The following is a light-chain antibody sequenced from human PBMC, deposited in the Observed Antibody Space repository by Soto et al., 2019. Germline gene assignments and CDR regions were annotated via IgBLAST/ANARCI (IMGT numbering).Light chain of an antibody. V-gene: IGKV3D-20*01. CDR1: QTITSAY. J-gene: IGKJ4*02. Sequence: EIVLTQSPATLSLSPGERATLSCGASQTITSAYLAWYQLKPGLSPRLLFYDASNRATGVPDRFSGSGSGTDFTLTIIRLEPEDFAVYYCQQYDTSHLTFGGGTQVEIK. CDR2: DAS. CDR3: QQYDTSHLT.